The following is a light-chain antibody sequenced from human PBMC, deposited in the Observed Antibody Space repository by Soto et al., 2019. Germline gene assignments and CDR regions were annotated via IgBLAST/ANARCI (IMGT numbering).Light chain of an antibody. CDR3: LQHNSYPFT. CDR2: AAS. J-gene: IGKJ3*01. CDR1: QDIRSD. V-gene: IGKV1-17*01. Sequence: DIQMTQSPSSLSASVGDRVTIPCRASQDIRSDLGWFQQKPGKAPKRLMYAASTLESGVPSRFSGSRSGTEFTLTISSLQPEDFATYYCLQHNSYPFTFGPGTKVDIK.